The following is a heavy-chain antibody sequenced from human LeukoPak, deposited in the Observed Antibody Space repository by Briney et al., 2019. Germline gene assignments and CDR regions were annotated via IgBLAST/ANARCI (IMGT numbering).Heavy chain of an antibody. D-gene: IGHD2-15*01. CDR1: GFTFSSYW. CDR3: ARDTDLHCSGGSDCPREVYYFDY. V-gene: IGHV3-74*01. J-gene: IGHJ4*02. Sequence: PGGSLRLSCAASGFTFSSYWMHWVRQAPGKGLVWVSRINTDGSSTSYADSVKGRFTISRDNAKNTLYLQMNSLRAEDTAVYYCARDTDLHCSGGSDCPREVYYFDYWGQGTLVTVSS. CDR2: INTDGSST.